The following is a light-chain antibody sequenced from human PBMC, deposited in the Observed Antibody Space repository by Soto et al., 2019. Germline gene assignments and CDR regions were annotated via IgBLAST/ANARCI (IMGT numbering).Light chain of an antibody. Sequence: DIQMTQSPPSLSASVGDIVTITCRASQTISDYLHWYQQKPGKAPTLLIYGSSSLQTGVPPRFSGSGSGTEFTLTISSLQPEDFGTYYCQQTYDSLVSFGGGTKVDIK. CDR1: QTISDY. V-gene: IGKV1-39*01. J-gene: IGKJ4*01. CDR2: GSS. CDR3: QQTYDSLVS.